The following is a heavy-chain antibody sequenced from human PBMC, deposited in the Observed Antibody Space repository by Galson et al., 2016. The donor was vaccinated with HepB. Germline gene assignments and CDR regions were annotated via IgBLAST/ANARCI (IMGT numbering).Heavy chain of an antibody. CDR3: AKEGWFGELLYGHFDF. Sequence: SLRLSCAASGFTFSSFAMSWVRRVPGKGLEWVSAISGRGDRIRYAESVKGRFIISRDNSKNTLDVEMKSLRVEGTAVYYCAKEGWFGELLYGHFDFWGQGALVTVSS. CDR2: ISGRGDRI. D-gene: IGHD3-10*01. J-gene: IGHJ4*02. CDR1: GFTFSSFA. V-gene: IGHV3-23*01.